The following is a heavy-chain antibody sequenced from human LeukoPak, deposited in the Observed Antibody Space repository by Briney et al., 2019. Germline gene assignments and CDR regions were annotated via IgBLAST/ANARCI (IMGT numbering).Heavy chain of an antibody. CDR2: IWYDGSNK. V-gene: IGHV3-33*06. D-gene: IGHD3-16*02. CDR1: GFTFSSYG. J-gene: IGHJ4*02. Sequence: GGSLRLSCAASGFTFSSYGMHWVRQAPGKGLEWVAVIWYDGSNKYYADSVKGRFTTSRDNSKNTLYLQMNSLRAEDTAVYYCAKDGDYVWGSYRYMYYFDYWGQGTLVTVSS. CDR3: AKDGDYVWGSYRYMYYFDY.